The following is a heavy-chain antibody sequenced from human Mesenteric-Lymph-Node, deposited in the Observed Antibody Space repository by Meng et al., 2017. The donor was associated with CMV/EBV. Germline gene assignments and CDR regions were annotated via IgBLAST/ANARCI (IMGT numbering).Heavy chain of an antibody. CDR3: ARTNYGDYRGYYQFDY. CDR2: IFYGGST. D-gene: IGHD4-17*01. J-gene: IGHJ4*02. Sequence: SETLSLTCIVSGGSISTGPYYWGWIRQPPGKGLEWIGNIFYGGSTYYNPSLTSRVTMSIDASKNQLSLKVSSVTAAGTALYYCARTNYGDYRGYYQFDYWGQGTRVTVSS. CDR1: GGSISTGPYY. V-gene: IGHV4-39*07.